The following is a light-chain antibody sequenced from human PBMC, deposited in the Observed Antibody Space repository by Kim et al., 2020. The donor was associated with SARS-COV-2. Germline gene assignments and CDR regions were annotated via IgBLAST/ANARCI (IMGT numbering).Light chain of an antibody. V-gene: IGKV1-8*01. CDR2: AAS. J-gene: IGKJ4*01. CDR1: QGISSY. Sequence: AIRMTQSPSSFSASTGDRVTITCRASQGISSYLAWYQQKPGKAPKLLIYAASTLQSGVPSRFSGSGSGTDFTLTISCLQSEDFATYYCQQYYNYPLTFGGGTKLEI. CDR3: QQYYNYPLT.